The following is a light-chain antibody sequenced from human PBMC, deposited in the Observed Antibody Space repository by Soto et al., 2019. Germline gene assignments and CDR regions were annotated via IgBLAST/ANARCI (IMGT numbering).Light chain of an antibody. CDR1: SSDIGHYNY. Sequence: SALAQPASVSGSPGQSITISCTGTSSDIGHYNYVSWYQQHPGKAPKVMIYDVNNRPSGVSNRFSGSKSGNTASLTISGLQTDDEADYYCCSYSSSSTLYVFGTGTKVTVL. V-gene: IGLV2-14*03. CDR2: DVN. CDR3: CSYSSSSTLYV. J-gene: IGLJ1*01.